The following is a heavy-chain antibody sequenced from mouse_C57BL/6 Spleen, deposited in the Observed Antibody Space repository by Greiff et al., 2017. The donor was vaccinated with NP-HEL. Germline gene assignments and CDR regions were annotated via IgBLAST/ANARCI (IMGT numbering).Heavy chain of an antibody. CDR3: AGSGDYYGSSLGAMDY. CDR2: INPGSGGT. D-gene: IGHD1-1*01. CDR1: GYAFTNYL. J-gene: IGHJ4*01. V-gene: IGHV1-54*01. Sequence: VQLQQSGAELVRPGTSVKVSCKASGYAFTNYLIEWVKQRPGQGLEWIGVINPGSGGTNYNEKFKGKATLTADKSSSTAYMQLSSLTSEDSAVYFCAGSGDYYGSSLGAMDYWGQGTSVTVSS.